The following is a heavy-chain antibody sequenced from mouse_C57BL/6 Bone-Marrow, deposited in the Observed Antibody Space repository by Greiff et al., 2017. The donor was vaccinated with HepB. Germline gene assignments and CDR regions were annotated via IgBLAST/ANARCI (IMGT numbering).Heavy chain of an antibody. Sequence: EVQLQESGGDLVKPGGSLKLSCAASGFTFSSYGMSWVRQTPDKRLEWVATISSGGSYTYYPDSVKGRFTISRDNAKNTLYLQMSSLKSEDTAMYYCARESNYGYWGQGTTLTVSS. J-gene: IGHJ2*01. CDR2: ISSGGSYT. D-gene: IGHD2-5*01. V-gene: IGHV5-6*01. CDR3: ARESNYGY. CDR1: GFTFSSYG.